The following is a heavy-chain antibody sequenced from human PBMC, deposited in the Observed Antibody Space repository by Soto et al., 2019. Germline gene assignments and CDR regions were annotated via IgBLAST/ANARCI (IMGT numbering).Heavy chain of an antibody. Sequence: QVQLVQSGAEVKKPGASVKVSCKASGYTFASYAISWMRQAPGQGLEWMGWISAYNGNTNYAQILQARVTMTTDPSTSTAYMELRSLRSDDTAVYFCARDPPPPAYWGQGTLVNVSS. J-gene: IGHJ4*02. CDR2: ISAYNGNT. D-gene: IGHD2-2*01. CDR1: GYTFASYA. CDR3: ARDPPPPAY. V-gene: IGHV1-18*01.